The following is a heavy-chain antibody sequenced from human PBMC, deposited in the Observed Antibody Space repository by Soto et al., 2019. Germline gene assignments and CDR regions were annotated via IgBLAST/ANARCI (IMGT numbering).Heavy chain of an antibody. J-gene: IGHJ4*02. CDR2: IYRDGRT. CDR1: GFIVSSSY. D-gene: IGHD6-13*01. V-gene: IGHV3-53*02. Sequence: DVQLVETGGGLIQPGGSLRLSCAASGFIVSSSYMSWVRQAPGKGLEWVSVIYRDGRTYYADPVKGRFTISRDNSKNTLYLQMNSPSAEDTAVYYCARCSGWYGQCYFEWWGQGTLVTVSS. CDR3: ARCSGWYGQCYFEW.